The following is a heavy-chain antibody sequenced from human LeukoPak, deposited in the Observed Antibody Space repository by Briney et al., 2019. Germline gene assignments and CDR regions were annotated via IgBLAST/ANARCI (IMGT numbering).Heavy chain of an antibody. J-gene: IGHJ5*02. CDR3: ARALRQQLVTGWFDP. CDR1: GDSISSYY. CDR2: IYHSGST. V-gene: IGHV4-59*01. Sequence: SETLSLTCTASGDSISSYYWSWIRQPPGGGLEWVGYIYHSGSTNYNPSLKSPVTISLDTSKNQFSLNLVSVTAADTAVYYCARALRQQLVTGWFDPWGQGTLVTVSS. D-gene: IGHD6-13*01.